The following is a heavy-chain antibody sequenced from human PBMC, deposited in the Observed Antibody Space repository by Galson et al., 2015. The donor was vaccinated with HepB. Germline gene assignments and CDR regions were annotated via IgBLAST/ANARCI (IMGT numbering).Heavy chain of an antibody. J-gene: IGHJ6*02. Sequence: SLRLSCAASGFTFSNYLMSWVRQAPGRGLEWVANIKQDGSDNYYVCSGKGRFTISRDNAKNSLYLQVNSLRAEDTAVYYCARDGWSSAGFYGMDVWGQGTTVTVSS. D-gene: IGHD6-19*01. CDR2: IKQDGSDN. CDR3: ARDGWSSAGFYGMDV. CDR1: GFTFSNYL. V-gene: IGHV3-7*04.